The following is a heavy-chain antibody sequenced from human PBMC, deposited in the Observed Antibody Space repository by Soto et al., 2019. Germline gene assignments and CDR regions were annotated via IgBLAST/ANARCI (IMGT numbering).Heavy chain of an antibody. CDR2: IIPIIDTT. CDR3: ARKPRDREAFSL. D-gene: IGHD2-21*01. J-gene: IGHJ3*01. Sequence: QVQLVQSGAEVKKPGSSVKVSCKASGGNFNNYAISWVRQAPAQGLQWMGGIIPIIDTTHYAQKLQGRVKISADRGRTTVYMELTGLTADDSATYLWARKPRDREAFSLWGQGTVVTVSS. V-gene: IGHV1-69*06. CDR1: GGNFNNYA.